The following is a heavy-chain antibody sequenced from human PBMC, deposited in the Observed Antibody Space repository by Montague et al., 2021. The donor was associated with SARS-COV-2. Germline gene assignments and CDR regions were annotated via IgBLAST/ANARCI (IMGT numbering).Heavy chain of an antibody. V-gene: IGHV4-34*12. Sequence: SETLSLTCAVYGGSFSGYYWSWIRRHPGKGLLWIGEMIHSGSTNYNQSLQSRVTISVDTSKNQFSLKLFSVTAAATAVYYCARVNRIGLLWFGVSSWFDYWGQGTLVTVSS. CDR1: GGSFSGYY. CDR2: MIHSGST. J-gene: IGHJ5*01. CDR3: ARVNRIGLLWFGVSSWFDY. D-gene: IGHD3-10*01.